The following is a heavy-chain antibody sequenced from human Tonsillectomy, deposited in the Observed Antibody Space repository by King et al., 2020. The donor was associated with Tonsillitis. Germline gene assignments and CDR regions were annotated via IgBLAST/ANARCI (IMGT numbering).Heavy chain of an antibody. CDR2: ISYDGSNK. V-gene: IGHV3-30*04. CDR3: ARLELVIVPPAPGGIDV. Sequence: VQLVESGGGVVQPGRSLRLSCAASGFTFSSYAMHWVRQAPGKGLEWVAVISYDGSNKYYADSVKGRFNISRDNSKNTRYLQMNSPRAEDTAVYYCARLELVIVPPAPGGIDVWGQGTTVTVSS. J-gene: IGHJ6*02. CDR1: GFTFSSYA. D-gene: IGHD2/OR15-2a*01.